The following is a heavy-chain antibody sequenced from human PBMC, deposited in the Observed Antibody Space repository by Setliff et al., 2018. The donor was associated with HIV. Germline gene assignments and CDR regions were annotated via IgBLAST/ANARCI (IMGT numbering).Heavy chain of an antibody. CDR2: ISPYNGDT. J-gene: IGHJ1*01. D-gene: IGHD3-22*01. CDR1: GHTLTGYG. Sequence: AAVKVDWKEDGHTLTGYGISWGSTAPGQGLEWMGWISPYNGDTRFAQSLKGRVTLTTDTSTNTAYMEMRTLRSDDTAVYFCVRGVTRDISGYYRDEYFQHWGHGPPFPLSS. V-gene: IGHV1-18*01. CDR3: VRGVTRDISGYYRDEYFQH.